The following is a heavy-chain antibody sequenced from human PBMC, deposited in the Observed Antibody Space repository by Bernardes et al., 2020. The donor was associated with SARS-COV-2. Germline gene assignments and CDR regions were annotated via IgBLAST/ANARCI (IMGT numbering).Heavy chain of an antibody. V-gene: IGHV3-48*04. J-gene: IGHJ4*02. CDR1: GFTFTTYS. D-gene: IGHD6-13*01. CDR2: ITSTGSTM. CDR3: VRVRHSTSLYYLDY. Sequence: GGSLRLSCAASGFTFTTYSLNWVRQAPGKGLEWVSFITSTGSTMYYADSVTGRFTISRDNAKSSLYLQMNSLRAEDTAVYYCVRVRHSTSLYYLDYWGQGILVTVSP.